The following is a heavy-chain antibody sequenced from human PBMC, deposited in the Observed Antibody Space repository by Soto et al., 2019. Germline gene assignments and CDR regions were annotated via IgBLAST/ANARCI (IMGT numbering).Heavy chain of an antibody. CDR1: GGSISSSSYY. V-gene: IGHV4-39*01. Sequence: SETLSLTCTVSGGSISSSSYYWGWIRQPPGKGLEWIGSIYYSGSTYYNPSLKSRVAISVDTSKNQFSLKLSSVTAADTAVYYCAKHDYEDWFDPWGQGTLVTVSS. CDR3: AKHDYEDWFDP. J-gene: IGHJ5*02. CDR2: IYYSGST. D-gene: IGHD4-17*01.